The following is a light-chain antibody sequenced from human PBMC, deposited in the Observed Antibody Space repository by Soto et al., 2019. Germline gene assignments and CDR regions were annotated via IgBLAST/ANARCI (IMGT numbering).Light chain of an antibody. J-gene: IGLJ3*02. CDR1: SSDVGGYNR. CDR2: EVF. Sequence: QSALTQPPSASGSPGQPVTISCTGTSSDVGGYNRVSWYQHHPGKAPKLIIYEVFKRSSGVPDRFSGSKSGNTASLTVSGLQAEDEADYYCNSYAGNSWVFGGGTQLTVL. CDR3: NSYAGNSWV. V-gene: IGLV2-8*01.